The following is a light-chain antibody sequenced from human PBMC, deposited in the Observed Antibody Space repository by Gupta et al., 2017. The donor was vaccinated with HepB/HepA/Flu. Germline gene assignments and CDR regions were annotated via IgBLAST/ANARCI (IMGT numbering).Light chain of an antibody. CDR3: CSYAGSYSWV. CDR2: DVT. CDR1: SRDVGSDNS. Sequence: QSALTQPRSMSGSPGQSVAISCTGTSRDVGSDNSVSWYRQHPGKAPQLITYDVTRRPSGVPDRFSGSKSGNTASLTISGLQAEDEADYYCCSYAGSYSWVFGGGTKVTVL. J-gene: IGLJ3*02. V-gene: IGLV2-11*01.